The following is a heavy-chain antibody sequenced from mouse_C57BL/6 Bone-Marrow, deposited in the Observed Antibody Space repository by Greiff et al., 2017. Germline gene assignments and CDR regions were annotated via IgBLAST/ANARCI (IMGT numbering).Heavy chain of an antibody. D-gene: IGHD4-1*02. J-gene: IGHJ3*01. CDR3: ARQQLGRFAY. CDR1: GFTFSSYG. Sequence: EVKLMESGGDLVKPGGSLKLPCAASGFTFSSYGMSWVRQTPDKRLEWVATISSGGSYTYYPDSVKGRFTISRDNAKNTLYLQMSSLKSEDTAMYYCARQQLGRFAYWGQGTLVTVSA. V-gene: IGHV5-6*01. CDR2: ISSGGSYT.